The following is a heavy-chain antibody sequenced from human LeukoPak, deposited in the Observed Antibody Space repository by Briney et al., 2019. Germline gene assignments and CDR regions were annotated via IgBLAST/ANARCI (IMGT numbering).Heavy chain of an antibody. V-gene: IGHV3-21*01. Sequence: GGSLRISCAASGFTFSSYSMNWVRQAPGKGLEWVSSISSSSYIYYADSVKGRFTISRDNAKNSLYLQVNSLRAEDTAVYYCARGFIVVVPAAIDYYYYGMDVWGQGTTVTVSS. CDR1: GFTFSSYS. CDR3: ARGFIVVVPAAIDYYYYGMDV. J-gene: IGHJ6*02. D-gene: IGHD2-2*01. CDR2: ISSSSYI.